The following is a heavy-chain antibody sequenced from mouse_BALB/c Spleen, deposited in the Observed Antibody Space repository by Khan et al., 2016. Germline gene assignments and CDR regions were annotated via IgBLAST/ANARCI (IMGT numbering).Heavy chain of an antibody. D-gene: IGHD1-1*01. J-gene: IGHJ1*01. Sequence: EVELVESGGGLVQPGGSRKLSCAASGFTFSDYGMAWVRQAPGKGPEWVAFISNLAYSIYYADTVTGRFTISREHAKNTLYLEVSSLRSEDTAMYYCARDHYGSSYWYFDVWGAGTTVTVSS. CDR1: GFTFSDYG. V-gene: IGHV5-15*02. CDR2: ISNLAYSI. CDR3: ARDHYGSSYWYFDV.